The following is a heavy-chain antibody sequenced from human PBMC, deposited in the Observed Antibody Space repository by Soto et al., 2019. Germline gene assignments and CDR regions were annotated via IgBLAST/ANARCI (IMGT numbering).Heavy chain of an antibody. D-gene: IGHD6-19*01. Sequence: PSETLSLTCTISGGSISSYYWSWIRQPPGKGLEWIGEINHSGSTNYNPSLKSRVTISVDTSKNQFSLKLSSVTAADTAVYYCATSSPVAGTATWGQGTLVTVSS. V-gene: IGHV4-34*01. J-gene: IGHJ5*02. CDR3: ATSSPVAGTAT. CDR1: GGSISSYY. CDR2: INHSGST.